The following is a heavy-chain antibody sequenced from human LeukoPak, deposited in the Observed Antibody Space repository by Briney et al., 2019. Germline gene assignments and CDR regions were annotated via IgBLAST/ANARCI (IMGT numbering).Heavy chain of an antibody. CDR2: ISGSGGST. D-gene: IGHD2-15*01. CDR3: AKDLALRDIVVVVAATGSPIDY. CDR1: GFTFSSYA. J-gene: IGHJ4*02. Sequence: GGSLRLSCAASGFTFSSYAMSWVRQAPGKGLEWVSAISGSGGSTYYADSVKGRFTISRDNSKNTLYQQMNSLRAEDTAVYYCAKDLALRDIVVVVAATGSPIDYWGQGTLVTVSS. V-gene: IGHV3-23*01.